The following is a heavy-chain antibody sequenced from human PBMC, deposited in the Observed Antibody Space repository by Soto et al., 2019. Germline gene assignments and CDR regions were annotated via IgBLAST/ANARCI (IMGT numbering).Heavy chain of an antibody. D-gene: IGHD5-12*01. CDR1: GFAFSSYG. CDR2: IWDDGSNK. Sequence: QVQLGESGGGVVQPGGCLRLACAASGFAFSSYGLDWARQAPGKGLEWVAHIWDDGSNKYYADSVKGRFTISRDNVKKTLYLHMNGLRGEDTAVYYCARYWSRWMIDYWGQGPLVTVSS. CDR3: ARYWSRWMIDY. J-gene: IGHJ4*02. V-gene: IGHV3-33*01.